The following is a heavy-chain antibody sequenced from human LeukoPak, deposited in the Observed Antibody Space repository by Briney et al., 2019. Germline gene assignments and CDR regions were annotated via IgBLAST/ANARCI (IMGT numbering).Heavy chain of an antibody. D-gene: IGHD3-22*01. V-gene: IGHV4-59*12. J-gene: IGHJ1*01. Sequence: PSETLSLTCTVSGGSISSYYWSWIRQPPGKGLEWIGYIYYSGSTNYNPSLKSRVTISVDTSKNQFSLKLSSVTAADTAVYYCASNYYDSSGYHEYFQHWGQGTLVTVSS. CDR3: ASNYYDSSGYHEYFQH. CDR1: GGSISSYY. CDR2: IYYSGST.